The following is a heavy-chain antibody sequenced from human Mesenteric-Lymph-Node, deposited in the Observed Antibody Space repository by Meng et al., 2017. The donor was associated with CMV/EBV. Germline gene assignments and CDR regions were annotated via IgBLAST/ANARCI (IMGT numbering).Heavy chain of an antibody. CDR2: INHSGSN. Sequence: QGQRQESGAELLKPSDTLSLPCAVYGASFSGYYWSWIRQPPGKGLEWIGEINHSGSNNYNPSLKSRVTISVDTSKNQFSLKLSSVTAADTAVYYCARHQRWLKSEGGFNYWGQGTLVTVSS. CDR1: GASFSGYY. V-gene: IGHV4-34*01. CDR3: ARHQRWLKSEGGFNY. J-gene: IGHJ4*02. D-gene: IGHD4-23*01.